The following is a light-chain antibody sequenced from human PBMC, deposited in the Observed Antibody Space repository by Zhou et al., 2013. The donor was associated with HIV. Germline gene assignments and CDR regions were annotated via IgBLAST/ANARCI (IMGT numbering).Light chain of an antibody. CDR3: QQYGSSPIT. CDR2: GAS. Sequence: EIVMTQSPATLSLSPGERGTLSCRASQSVSSSYLAWYQHKPGQAPRLLIYGASSRATGIPDRFSGSGSGTDFTLTISGLEPEDFAVYYCQQYGSSPITFGQGHDWXL. V-gene: IGKV3-20*01. CDR1: QSVSSSY. J-gene: IGKJ5*01.